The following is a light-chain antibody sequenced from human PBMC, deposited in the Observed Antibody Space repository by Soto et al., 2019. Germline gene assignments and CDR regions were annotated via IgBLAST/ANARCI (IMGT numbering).Light chain of an antibody. CDR2: DAS. V-gene: IGKV3D-20*02. Sequence: EIVLTQAPRTLSLSPGERATRSCRASQSVSSSYLAGYQQTPGQAPRLLIYDASNRATGIPARFSGSGSGTDFTLTMSSLEPEDFAGSYYQRRSNCPLSSTFGQGTRVDIK. CDR1: QSVSSSY. CDR3: QRRSNCPLSST. J-gene: IGKJ1*01.